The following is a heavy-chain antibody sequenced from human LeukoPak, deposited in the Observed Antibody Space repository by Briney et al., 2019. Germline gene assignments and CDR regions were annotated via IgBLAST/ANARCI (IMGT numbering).Heavy chain of an antibody. D-gene: IGHD2-2*01. CDR3: ATSREYCSSTSCRWDAFDI. J-gene: IGHJ3*02. V-gene: IGHV1-24*01. Sequence: ALVKVSCKVSGYTLTELSMHWVRQAPGKGLEWMGGFDPEDGETIYAQKFQGRVTMTEDTSTDTAYMELSSLRSEDTAVYYCATSREYCSSTSCRWDAFDIWGQGTMVTVSS. CDR2: FDPEDGET. CDR1: GYTLTELS.